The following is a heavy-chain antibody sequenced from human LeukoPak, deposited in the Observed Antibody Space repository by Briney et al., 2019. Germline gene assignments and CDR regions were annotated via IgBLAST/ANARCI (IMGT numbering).Heavy chain of an antibody. J-gene: IGHJ4*02. Sequence: GGSLRLSCAASGFTFSSYAMSWVRQAPGKGLEWVSATSGSGGSTYYADSVQGRFTISRDNSKNTLYLQMNSLRDEDTAVYYCAKDSATPYFDYWGQGTLVTVSS. CDR1: GFTFSSYA. CDR3: AKDSATPYFDY. V-gene: IGHV3-23*01. CDR2: TSGSGGST. D-gene: IGHD2-15*01.